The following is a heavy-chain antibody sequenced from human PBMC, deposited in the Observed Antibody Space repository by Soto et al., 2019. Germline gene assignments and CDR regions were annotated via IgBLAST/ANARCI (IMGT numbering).Heavy chain of an antibody. Sequence: GGSLRLSCAASGFTFSIYWMTWVRQAPGKGLEWVSSVSGGGDMTYYADSVRGRFTISRDNSKNTLYLQMNRLRAEDTAVYYCARDDSTRMVRGVSRWGQGTLVTVSS. CDR3: ARDDSTRMVRGVSR. D-gene: IGHD3-10*01. CDR1: GFTFSIYW. J-gene: IGHJ3*01. V-gene: IGHV3-23*01. CDR2: VSGGGDMT.